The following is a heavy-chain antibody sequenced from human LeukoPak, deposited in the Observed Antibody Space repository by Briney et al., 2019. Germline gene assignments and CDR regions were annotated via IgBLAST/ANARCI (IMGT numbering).Heavy chain of an antibody. CDR1: GFTFGDYA. J-gene: IGHJ4*02. CDR3: TRADSSGYHPFPPFDY. D-gene: IGHD3-22*01. V-gene: IGHV3-49*03. CDR2: IRSKAYGGTT. Sequence: GGSLRLSCTASGFTFGDYAMSWFRQAPGKGLEWVGFIRSKAYGGTTEYAASVKGRFTISRDDSKSIAYLQMNSLKTEDTAVYYCTRADSSGYHPFPPFDYWGQGTLVTVSS.